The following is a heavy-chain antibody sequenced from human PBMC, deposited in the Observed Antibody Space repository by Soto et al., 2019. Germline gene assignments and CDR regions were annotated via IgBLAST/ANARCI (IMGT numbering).Heavy chain of an antibody. CDR1: GDTVSSNCAA. CDR2: TYYRSKWHY. J-gene: IGHJ4*02. V-gene: IGHV6-1*01. CDR3: ARDGGTGDDFWDY. Sequence: PSQTLSLTCAISGDTVSSNCAAWNWIRQSPSGGLEWLGRTYYRSKWHYDYAVSVKSRITVNPDTSKNQFSLHLSSVTPEDTALYYCARDGGTGDDFWDYWGQGTLVTVSS. D-gene: IGHD3-3*01.